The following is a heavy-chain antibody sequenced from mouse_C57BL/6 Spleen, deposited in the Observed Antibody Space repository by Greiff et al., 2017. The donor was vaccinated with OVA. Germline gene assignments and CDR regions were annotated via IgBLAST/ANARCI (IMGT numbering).Heavy chain of an antibody. J-gene: IGHJ2*01. CDR3: TSSNYYDSSLDY. CDR2: IDPETGGT. CDR1: GYTFTDYE. D-gene: IGHD1-1*01. Sequence: VHLVESGAELVRPGASVTLSCKASGYTFTDYEMHWVKQTPVHGLEWIGAIDPETGGTAYNQKFKGKAILTADKSSSTAYMELRSLTSEDSALYYCTSSNYYDSSLDYWGQGTTLTVSS. V-gene: IGHV1-15*01.